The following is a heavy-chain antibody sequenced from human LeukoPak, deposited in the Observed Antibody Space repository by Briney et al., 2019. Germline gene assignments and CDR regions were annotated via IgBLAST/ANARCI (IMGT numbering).Heavy chain of an antibody. Sequence: PSETLSLTCTVSGGSISSYYWSWIRQPPGKGLEWIGYIYYSGSTNYNLSLKSRVTISVDTSKNQFSLKLSSVTAADTAVYYCARAGPYYDFWSGYYSGYYYYGMDVWGQGTTVTVSS. D-gene: IGHD3-3*01. CDR1: GGSISSYY. V-gene: IGHV4-59*01. CDR3: ARAGPYYDFWSGYYSGYYYYGMDV. CDR2: IYYSGST. J-gene: IGHJ6*02.